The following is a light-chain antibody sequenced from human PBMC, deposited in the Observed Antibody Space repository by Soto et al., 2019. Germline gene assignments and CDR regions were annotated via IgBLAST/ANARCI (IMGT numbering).Light chain of an antibody. Sequence: EINMTQSPSTLSASTGDRVTITCRASQSISSWLAWYQQKPGKAPKLLIYAASTLQSGVPSRFSGSGSGTDFTLTISCLQSEDFATYYCQQYYSYLSITFGQGTRLEIK. CDR3: QQYYSYLSIT. V-gene: IGKV1-5*01. CDR2: AAS. CDR1: QSISSW. J-gene: IGKJ5*01.